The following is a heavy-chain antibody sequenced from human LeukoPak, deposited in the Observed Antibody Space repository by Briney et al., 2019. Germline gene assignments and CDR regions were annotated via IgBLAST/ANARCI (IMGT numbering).Heavy chain of an antibody. CDR3: ARDAAYGYDRFDY. CDR1: GFTFSRHD. D-gene: IGHD3-22*01. Sequence: GGSLRLSCAASGFTFSRHDMHWVRQAPGKGLEWVAIIRFDGSNKYYADSVKGRFTISRDNSKNTLYLQMNSLRPEDTAVYYCARDAAYGYDRFDYWGQGTQVTVSS. CDR2: IRFDGSNK. J-gene: IGHJ4*02. V-gene: IGHV3-30*02.